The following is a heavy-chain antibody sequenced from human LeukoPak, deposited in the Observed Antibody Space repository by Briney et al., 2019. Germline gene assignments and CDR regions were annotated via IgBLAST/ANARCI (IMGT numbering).Heavy chain of an antibody. CDR3: GRAVQASLQPRFDP. CDR2: IYYSGST. CDR1: GGSISSSSYY. V-gene: IGHV4-39*01. Sequence: SETLSLTCTVSGGSISSSSYYWGWIRQPPGKGLEWIGSIYYSGSTYYNPSLKSRVTISVDTSKNQFSLNLNSVTAADTAVYYCGRAVQASLQPRFDPWGQGTLVTVSS. J-gene: IGHJ5*02. D-gene: IGHD1-1*01.